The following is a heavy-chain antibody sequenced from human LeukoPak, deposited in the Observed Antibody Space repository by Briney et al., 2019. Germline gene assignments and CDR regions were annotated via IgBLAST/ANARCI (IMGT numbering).Heavy chain of an antibody. V-gene: IGHV4-34*01. D-gene: IGHD2-8*02. CDR3: ARDRGVYMGGDNDFDV. CDR2: IYYRGTT. J-gene: IGHJ3*01. CDR1: GGSFSGYY. Sequence: PSETLSLTCAVYGGSFSGYYWSWIRQSPGKGLEWIGSIYYRGTTYYTPSLKSRVTMSVDTSKNQFSLSLTSVTAADTAVYYCARDRGVYMGGDNDFDVWGQGTMVSVSS.